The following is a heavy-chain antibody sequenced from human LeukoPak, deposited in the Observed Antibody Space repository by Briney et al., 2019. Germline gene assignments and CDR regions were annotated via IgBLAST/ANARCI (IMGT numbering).Heavy chain of an antibody. Sequence: SETLSLTSTVSGGSTSSYSWSWIRQPAGKGLEWLRRIYTTRSTHSNPSLKSRVTLSLDTSKNQTSLKLSSMTAADTPVSYCSSDSRRYYFLHSWGQGTLVTLSS. V-gene: IGHV4-4*07. CDR2: IYTTRST. CDR1: GGSTSSYS. D-gene: IGHD3-22*01. CDR3: SSDSRRYYFLHS. J-gene: IGHJ4*02.